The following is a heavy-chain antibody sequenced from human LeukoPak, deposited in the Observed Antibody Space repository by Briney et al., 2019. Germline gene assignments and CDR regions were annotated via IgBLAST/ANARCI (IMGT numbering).Heavy chain of an antibody. CDR3: AREVTTVTTLIDY. D-gene: IGHD4-17*01. CDR2: IYYSGST. V-gene: IGHV4-31*03. Sequence: PSQTLSLTCTVSGGSISSGGYYWRWIRQHPGKGLEWIGYIYYSGSTYYNPSLKSRVTISVDTSKNQFSLKLSSVTAADTAVYYCAREVTTVTTLIDYWGQGTLVTVSS. J-gene: IGHJ4*02. CDR1: GGSISSGGYY.